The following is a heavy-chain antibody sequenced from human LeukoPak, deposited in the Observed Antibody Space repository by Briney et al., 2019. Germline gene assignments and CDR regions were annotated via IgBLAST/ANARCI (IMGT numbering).Heavy chain of an antibody. D-gene: IGHD2-2*02. J-gene: IGHJ4*02. V-gene: IGHV1-18*01. CDR1: GYTFTGYG. Sequence: GASVKVSCKASGYTFTGYGISWVRQAPGQGLEWMGWISAYNGNTNYAQKLQGRVTMTTDTSTSTAYMELRSLRSDDTAVYYCARGGYCSSTSCYTPFDYWGQGTLVTVSS. CDR3: ARGGYCSSTSCYTPFDY. CDR2: ISAYNGNT.